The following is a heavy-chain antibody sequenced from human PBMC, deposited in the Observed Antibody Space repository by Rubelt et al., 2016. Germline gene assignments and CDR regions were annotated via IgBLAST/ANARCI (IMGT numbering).Heavy chain of an antibody. J-gene: IGHJ3*02. V-gene: IGHV4-39*01. D-gene: IGHD3-10*01. CDR2: IYYSGST. CDR3: ARLGKGGDLDAFDI. Sequence: QLQLQESGPGLVKPSETLSLTCTVSGGSISSSSYYWGWIRQPPGKGLEWIGSIYYSGSTYYNPAVSGLATVPGDPSRKQFSPKLGSWTAADTAVYYCARLGKGGDLDAFDIWGQGTMVTVSS. CDR1: GGSISSSSYY.